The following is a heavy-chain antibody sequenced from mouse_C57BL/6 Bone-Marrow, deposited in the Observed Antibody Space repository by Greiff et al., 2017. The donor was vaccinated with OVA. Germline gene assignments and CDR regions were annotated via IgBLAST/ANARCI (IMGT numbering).Heavy chain of an antibody. Sequence: EVTVVESGGDLVKPGGSLKLSCAASGFTFSSYGMSWVRQTPDKRLEWVATISSGGSYTYYPDSVKGRFTISRDNAKNTLYLQMSSLKSEDTAMYYCARHGRAMDYWGQGTSVTVSS. CDR3: ARHGRAMDY. CDR2: ISSGGSYT. J-gene: IGHJ4*01. V-gene: IGHV5-6*01. CDR1: GFTFSSYG.